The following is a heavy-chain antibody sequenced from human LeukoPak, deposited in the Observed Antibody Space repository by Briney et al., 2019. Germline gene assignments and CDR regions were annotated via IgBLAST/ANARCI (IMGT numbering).Heavy chain of an antibody. D-gene: IGHD6-13*01. CDR2: IIPIFGTA. CDR3: ARVMGYSSSWYRILSPQPMDNSFDP. J-gene: IGHJ5*02. Sequence: GASVKVSCKASGGTFSSYAISWVRQAPGQGLEWMGGIIPIFGTANYAQKFQGRVTMTRDTSISTAYMELSRLRSDDTAVYYCARVMGYSSSWYRILSPQPMDNSFDPWGQGTLVTVSS. CDR1: GGTFSSYA. V-gene: IGHV1-69*05.